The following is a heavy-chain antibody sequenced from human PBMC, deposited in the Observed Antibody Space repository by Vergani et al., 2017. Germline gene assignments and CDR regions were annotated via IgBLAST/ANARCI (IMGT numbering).Heavy chain of an antibody. Sequence: QLQLQESDPGLVKPSETLSLTCTVSGGSIRSTFYYWGWIRQPPGKGLEWIGTIYYSGSTYYNPSLKSRVTISVDTSKNKFSLKLNSVTAADTAVYYCARHKEQLVPGNYYYYYMDVGGKGTTGTVSS. V-gene: IGHV4-39*01. D-gene: IGHD6-13*01. J-gene: IGHJ6*03. CDR1: GGSIRSTFYY. CDR2: IYYSGST. CDR3: ARHKEQLVPGNYYYYYMDV.